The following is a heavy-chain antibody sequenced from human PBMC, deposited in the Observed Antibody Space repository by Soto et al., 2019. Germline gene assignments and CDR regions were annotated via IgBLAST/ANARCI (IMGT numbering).Heavy chain of an antibody. CDR1: GFTFNSYA. J-gene: IGHJ4*02. V-gene: IGHV3-23*01. Sequence: PGGSLRLSCAASGFTFNSYAMSWVRQAPVKGLEWVSTIIGSGGSTYYADSVKGRFIVSRDNSKNTLYLQMNSLKVEHTAVYYCAKAAPSRSSGYQYYFDYWGRGTLVTVSS. CDR3: AKAAPSRSSGYQYYFDY. CDR2: IIGSGGST. D-gene: IGHD3-22*01.